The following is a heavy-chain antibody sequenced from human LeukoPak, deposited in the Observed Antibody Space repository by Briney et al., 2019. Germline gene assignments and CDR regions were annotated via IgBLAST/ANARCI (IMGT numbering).Heavy chain of an antibody. Sequence: SQTLSLTCTVSGGSISSGSYYWSWIRQPARKGLEWIGRIYTSGSTNYNPSLKSRVTISVDTSKNQFSLKLSSVTAADTAVYYCARLRYGGYSDYWGQGTLVTVSS. CDR3: ARLRYGGYSDY. CDR2: IYTSGST. V-gene: IGHV4-61*02. D-gene: IGHD3-22*01. J-gene: IGHJ4*02. CDR1: GGSISSGSYY.